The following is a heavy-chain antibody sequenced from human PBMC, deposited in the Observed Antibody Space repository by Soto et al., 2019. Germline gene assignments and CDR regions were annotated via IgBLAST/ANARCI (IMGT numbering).Heavy chain of an antibody. CDR2: MNANSGNT. J-gene: IGHJ4*02. D-gene: IGHD5-12*01. CDR3: ARALRTGERNDY. CDR1: GYTFTSYA. Sequence: ASVKVSCKASGYTFTSYAMHWVRQAPGQGLEWMGWMNANSGNTGYAQKYQGRVTMTRNTSISTAYMELSSLRSEDTAVYYCARALRTGERNDYWGQGTLVTVSS. V-gene: IGHV1-8*02.